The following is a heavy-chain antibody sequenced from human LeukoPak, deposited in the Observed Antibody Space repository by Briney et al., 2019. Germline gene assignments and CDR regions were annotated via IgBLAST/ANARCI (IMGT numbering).Heavy chain of an antibody. CDR1: GYTFTSYD. CDR2: MNPNSGNT. CDR3: ARVRARGLQTRMNFQH. V-gene: IGHV1-8*01. Sequence: EASVKVSCKASGYTFTSYDINWVRQAAGQGLEWMGWMNPNSGNTGYAQKFQGRVTMTRNTSISTAYMELSSLRSEDTAVYYCARVRARGLQTRMNFQHWGQGTRVTVSS. D-gene: IGHD5-24*01. J-gene: IGHJ1*01.